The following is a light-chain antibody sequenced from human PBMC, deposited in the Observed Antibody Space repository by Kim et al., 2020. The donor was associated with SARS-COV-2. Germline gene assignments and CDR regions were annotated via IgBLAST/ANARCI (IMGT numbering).Light chain of an antibody. V-gene: IGKV1-33*01. Sequence: DIQMTQSPSSLSASVGDRVTITCRASQDISNHLNWYQQKPGKAPKLLIYDASRLRSGVPSRFSGGGSGTHFTLTFTSLQPADVGIYYCQQYDSPPWAFGQGTKLEI. CDR2: DAS. CDR3: QQYDSPPWA. CDR1: QDISNH. J-gene: IGKJ2*01.